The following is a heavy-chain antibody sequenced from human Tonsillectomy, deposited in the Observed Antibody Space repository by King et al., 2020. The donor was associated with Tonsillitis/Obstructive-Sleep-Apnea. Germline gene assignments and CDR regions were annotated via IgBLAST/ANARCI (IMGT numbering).Heavy chain of an antibody. D-gene: IGHD3-22*01. J-gene: IGHJ4*02. CDR2: IYYIGSI. Sequence: QLQESGPGLVKPSETLSLTCSVSGASIDSYHWSWIRQPPGKGLEWIGYIYYIGSIDYNPSLKSRVTISVDTSKTQLSLRLTSVTAADTAVYYCARALSSGYYPTPFDYWGQGTLVTVSS. V-gene: IGHV4-59*08. CDR1: GASIDSYH. CDR3: ARALSSGYYPTPFDY.